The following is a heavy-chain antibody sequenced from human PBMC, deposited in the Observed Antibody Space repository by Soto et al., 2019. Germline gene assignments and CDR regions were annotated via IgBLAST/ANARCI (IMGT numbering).Heavy chain of an antibody. CDR1: GYSFTSYW. Sequence: GESLKISCKGSGYSFTSYWISWVRQMPGKGLEWMGRIDPSDSYTNYSPSFQGHVTISADKSISTAYLQWSSLKASDIAMYYCARGFTVTTWGDVWGQGTTVTVSS. V-gene: IGHV5-10-1*01. D-gene: IGHD4-4*01. CDR2: IDPSDSYT. CDR3: ARGFTVTTWGDV. J-gene: IGHJ6*02.